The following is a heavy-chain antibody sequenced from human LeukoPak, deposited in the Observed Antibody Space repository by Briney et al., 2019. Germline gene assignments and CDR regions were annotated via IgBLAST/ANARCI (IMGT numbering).Heavy chain of an antibody. CDR1: GFTLRHYA. J-gene: IGHJ5*01. D-gene: IGHD2-2*01. CDR2: INHSEST. V-gene: IGHV4-34*01. CDR3: ASGQVRYQS. Sequence: LRLSCAVSGFTLRHYAMSWIRQPPAKAVEWIGEINHSESTNNNPSLKSRVTISVDTSKQQFSLKLSSVTAADTAVYYCASGQVRYQSWGQGTLVTVSS.